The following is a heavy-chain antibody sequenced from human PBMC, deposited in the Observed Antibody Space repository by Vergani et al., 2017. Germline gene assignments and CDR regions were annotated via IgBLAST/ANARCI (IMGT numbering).Heavy chain of an antibody. CDR3: ARGYSSGWYYFDY. Sequence: QLVESGGGLVQPGRSLRLSCAASGFTFDDYAMHWVRQAPGKGLEWIGYIYHSGSTYYNPSLKSRVTISVDRSKNQFSLKLSSVTAADTAVYYCARGYSSGWYYFDYWGQGTLVTVSS. V-gene: IGHV4-30-2*01. CDR1: GFTFDDYA. J-gene: IGHJ4*02. CDR2: IYHSGST. D-gene: IGHD6-19*01.